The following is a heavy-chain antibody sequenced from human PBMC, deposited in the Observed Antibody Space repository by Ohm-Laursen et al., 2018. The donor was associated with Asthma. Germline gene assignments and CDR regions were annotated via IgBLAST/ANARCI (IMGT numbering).Heavy chain of an antibody. Sequence: SLTCPVSGGSISSGGYYWSWIRQHPGKGLEWIGYIYYSGSTYYNPSLKSRVTISVDKSKNQFSLKLSSVTAADTAVYYCARVGRGHHPVQHWGQGTLVTVSS. CDR1: GGSISSGGYY. V-gene: IGHV4-31*03. CDR3: ARVGRGHHPVQH. CDR2: IYYSGST. D-gene: IGHD1-26*01. J-gene: IGHJ1*01.